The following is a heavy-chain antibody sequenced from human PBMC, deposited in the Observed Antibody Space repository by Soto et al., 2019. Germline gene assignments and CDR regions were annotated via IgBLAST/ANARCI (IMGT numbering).Heavy chain of an antibody. V-gene: IGHV3-23*01. Sequence: EVQLLESGGGLVQPGGSLRLSCAASGFTFPSYAMTWVRQAPGKGLEWVSAISGRGGSTYYADSVKGRFTISRDNSKNTMYLEMNSLRVEDTAVYYCAKDASYDSSGHWSPLDYWGQGTLVTVSS. CDR1: GFTFPSYA. J-gene: IGHJ4*02. D-gene: IGHD3-22*01. CDR3: AKDASYDSSGHWSPLDY. CDR2: ISGRGGST.